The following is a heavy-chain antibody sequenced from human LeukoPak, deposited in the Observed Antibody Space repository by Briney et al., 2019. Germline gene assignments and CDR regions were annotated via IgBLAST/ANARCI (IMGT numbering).Heavy chain of an antibody. V-gene: IGHV1-2*02. D-gene: IGHD2-21*01. CDR3: ARDWLAYCGGDCFSS. CDR2: INPNSGGT. Sequence: ASVKVSCKASGYTFTGYYMYWVRQAPGQGLEWMGWINPNSGGTNYAQKFQGRVTMTRDTSISTAYMELSRLRSDDTAVYYCARDWLAYCGGDCFSSWGQGTLVTVSS. CDR1: GYTFTGYY. J-gene: IGHJ4*02.